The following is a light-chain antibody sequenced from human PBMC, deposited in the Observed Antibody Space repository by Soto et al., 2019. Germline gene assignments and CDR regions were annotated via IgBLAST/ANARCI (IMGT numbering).Light chain of an antibody. CDR1: QSISSW. Sequence: DIQMTQSPSTLSASVGDRVTITCRASQSISSWLAWYQQKPGKAPNLLIYKASSLESGVPSRFSGSGSGTEFTLTISSLQPDDFATYYCQQYDNLPITFGQGTRLEIK. CDR2: KAS. J-gene: IGKJ5*01. V-gene: IGKV1-5*03. CDR3: QQYDNLPIT.